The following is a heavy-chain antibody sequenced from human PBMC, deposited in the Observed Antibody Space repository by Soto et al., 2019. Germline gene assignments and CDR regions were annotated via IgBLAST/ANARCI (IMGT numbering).Heavy chain of an antibody. D-gene: IGHD3-3*01. Sequence: SETLSLTCVVSSYVIESGHYWGWVRQPPGKGLEWVGSIYDSGTTYYNPSLRSRVTISADTSKNQFSLSLTSVTAADTAIYYCARSPQYYTPGSSPFDYWGPGTMVTVSS. CDR1: SYVIESGHY. CDR2: IYDSGTT. V-gene: IGHV4-38-2*01. J-gene: IGHJ4*03. CDR3: ARSPQYYTPGSSPFDY.